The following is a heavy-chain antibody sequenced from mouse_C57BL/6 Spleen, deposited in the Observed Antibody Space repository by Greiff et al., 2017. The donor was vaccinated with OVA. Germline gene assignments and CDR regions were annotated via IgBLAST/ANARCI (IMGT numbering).Heavy chain of an antibody. CDR3: ARGGSTVGVMDY. CDR1: GFTFSDYY. Sequence: EVKLVESEGGLVQPGSSMKLSCTASGFTFSDYYMAWVRQVPEKGLEWVANINYDGSSTYYLDSLKSRFIISRDNAKNILYQQMSSLKSEDTATYYCARGGSTVGVMDYWGQGTSVTVSS. CDR2: INYDGSST. V-gene: IGHV5-16*01. J-gene: IGHJ4*01. D-gene: IGHD1-1*01.